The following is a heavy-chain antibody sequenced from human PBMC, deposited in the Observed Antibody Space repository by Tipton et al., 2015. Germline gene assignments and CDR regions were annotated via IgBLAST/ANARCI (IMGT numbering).Heavy chain of an antibody. V-gene: IGHV5-51*03. D-gene: IGHD3-3*01. CDR2: IYPGDSDT. CDR3: ARRITAGVRNWHFDL. Sequence: QLVQSGAEVKKPGESLKISCKGSGYSFTTYWIGWVRQVPGKGLEWMGIIYPGDSDTRYSPSFQGQVTVSVDKSISTAYLQWSSLRASDTALYYCARRITAGVRNWHFDLWGRGPLVPVSS. CDR1: GYSFTTYW. J-gene: IGHJ2*01.